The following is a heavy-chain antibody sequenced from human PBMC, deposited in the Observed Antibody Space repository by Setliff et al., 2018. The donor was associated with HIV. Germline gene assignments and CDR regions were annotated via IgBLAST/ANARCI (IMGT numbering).Heavy chain of an antibody. Sequence: SGPTLVNPTQTLTLTCTFSGFSLSTNRMRVSWIRQPPGKALEWLARIDWDDDKFYSTSLKTRLTISKDTSKNQVVLTMTNMDPADTATYYCARGPYGPPDAFDIWGQGTMVTVSS. V-gene: IGHV2-70*04. D-gene: IGHD3-10*01. J-gene: IGHJ3*02. CDR2: IDWDDDK. CDR1: GFSLSTNRMR. CDR3: ARGPYGPPDAFDI.